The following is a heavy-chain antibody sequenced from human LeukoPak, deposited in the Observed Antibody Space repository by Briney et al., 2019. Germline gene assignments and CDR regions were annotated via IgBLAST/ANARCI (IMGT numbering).Heavy chain of an antibody. CDR3: ARDLTPRSYYYDSSGYWVEIDY. J-gene: IGHJ4*02. Sequence: GGSLRLSCAASGLTFSSYAMNWVRQAPGKGLEWVSAISGSGGTTYYADSVKGRFTISRDNAKNSLYLQMNSLRAEDTAVYYCARDLTPRSYYYDSSGYWVEIDYWGQGTLVTVSS. D-gene: IGHD3-22*01. V-gene: IGHV3-23*01. CDR1: GLTFSSYA. CDR2: ISGSGGTT.